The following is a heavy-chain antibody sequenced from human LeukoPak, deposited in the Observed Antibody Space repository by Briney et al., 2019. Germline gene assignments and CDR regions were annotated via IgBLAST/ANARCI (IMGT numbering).Heavy chain of an antibody. Sequence: PSGTLSLTCAVSGGSISSSNWWSWVRQPPGKGLEWIGEIYHSGSTNYNPSLKSRVTISVDKSKNQFSLKLSSVTAADTGVYYCARGCYDSSGPFDYWGQGTLVTVSS. CDR2: IYHSGST. V-gene: IGHV4-4*02. J-gene: IGHJ4*02. D-gene: IGHD3-22*01. CDR1: GGSISSSNW. CDR3: ARGCYDSSGPFDY.